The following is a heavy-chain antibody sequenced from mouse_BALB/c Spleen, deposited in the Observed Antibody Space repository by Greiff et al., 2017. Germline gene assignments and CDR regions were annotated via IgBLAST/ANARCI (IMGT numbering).Heavy chain of an antibody. CDR1: GYTFTSYW. CDR2: IYPGNSDT. CDR3: TKGSNWDYFDY. V-gene: IGHV1-5*01. D-gene: IGHD4-1*01. Sequence: VQLQQSGTVLARPGASVKMSSKASGYTFTSYWMHWVKQRPGQGLEWIGAIYPGNSDTSYNQKFKGKAKLTAVTSTSTAYMELSSLTNEDSAVYYCTKGSNWDYFDYWGQGTTLTVSS. J-gene: IGHJ2*01.